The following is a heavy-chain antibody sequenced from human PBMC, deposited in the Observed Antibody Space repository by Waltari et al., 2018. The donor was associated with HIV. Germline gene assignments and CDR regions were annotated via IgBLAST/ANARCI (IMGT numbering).Heavy chain of an antibody. CDR1: GFTVSSNY. J-gene: IGHJ6*02. CDR2: IDSGGST. D-gene: IGHD4-17*01. Sequence: EVQLVESGGGLIQPGGSLRHSCAASGFTVSSNYMSWVRQAPGKGLEWVSVIDSGGSTYEADSVKGRFTISRDNSKNTMYLQMNSLRAEDTAVYYCARVQRDVDYLYGMDVWGQGTTVTVSS. CDR3: ARVQRDVDYLYGMDV. V-gene: IGHV3-53*01.